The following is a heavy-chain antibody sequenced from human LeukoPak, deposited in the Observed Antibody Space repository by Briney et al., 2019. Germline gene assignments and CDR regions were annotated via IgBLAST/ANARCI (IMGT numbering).Heavy chain of an antibody. Sequence: GESLKISCKGSGYSFTSYWIGWVRQMPGKGLEWMGIIYPGDSDTRYSPSFQGQVTISVDKSISTAYLQWNSLKAADTAIYYCARRVLTDSDWFDPWGQGTLVTVTS. J-gene: IGHJ5*02. CDR3: ARRVLTDSDWFDP. V-gene: IGHV5-51*01. CDR1: GYSFTSYW. CDR2: IYPGDSDT. D-gene: IGHD3-9*01.